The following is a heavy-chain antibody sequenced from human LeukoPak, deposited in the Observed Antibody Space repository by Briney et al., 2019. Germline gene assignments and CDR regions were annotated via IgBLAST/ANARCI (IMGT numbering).Heavy chain of an antibody. CDR1: GYSFSGYW. CDR2: IYPGNSDT. CDR3: ARHTQWLTPPDY. J-gene: IGHJ4*02. D-gene: IGHD6-19*01. Sequence: GESLNISCKGSGYSFSGYWIGWVRQMPGKGLEWMGIIYPGNSDTRCSPSFQGQVTISADRSTRSAYLQWGSLKASDTAIYFCARHTQWLTPPDYWGQGTLVTVSS. V-gene: IGHV5-51*01.